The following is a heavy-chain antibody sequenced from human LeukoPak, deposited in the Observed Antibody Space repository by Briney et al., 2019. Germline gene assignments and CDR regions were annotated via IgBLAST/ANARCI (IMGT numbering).Heavy chain of an antibody. CDR1: GYTFTGYY. Sequence: GASVKVSCKASGYTFTGYYMHWVRQAPGQGLEWMGRINPNSGGTNYAQKFQGRVTMTRDTSISTAYMELRSLRSDDTAVYYCARSIDEASGWKYWGQGTLVTVSS. V-gene: IGHV1-2*06. J-gene: IGHJ4*02. CDR3: ARSIDEASGWKY. D-gene: IGHD6-19*01. CDR2: INPNSGGT.